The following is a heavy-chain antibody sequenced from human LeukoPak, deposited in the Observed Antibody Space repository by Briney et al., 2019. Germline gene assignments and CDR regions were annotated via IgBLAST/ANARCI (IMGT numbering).Heavy chain of an antibody. D-gene: IGHD6-13*01. CDR2: ISPGGPT. Sequence: PGGTLRLSCAGSGFPFSSHGMNWVRQAPGKGLEWVSGISPGGPTYYADSVKGRFTISRDDSKSTLYLQMNSLRAEDTAVYYCAKDRYSSSWYDYFDYWGQGTLVTVSS. CDR1: GFPFSSHG. V-gene: IGHV3-23*01. J-gene: IGHJ4*02. CDR3: AKDRYSSSWYDYFDY.